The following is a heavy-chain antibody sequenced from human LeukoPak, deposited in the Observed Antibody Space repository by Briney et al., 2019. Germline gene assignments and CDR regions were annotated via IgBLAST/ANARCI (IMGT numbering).Heavy chain of an antibody. V-gene: IGHV3-21*01. CDR1: GFIFSDYA. Sequence: GGSLRLSCAASGFIFSDYAMKWVRQAPGKGLEWVGAISRTSAYIYYSDSVKGRFTLSRDNAGDSVYLQMDSLRAEETAVYYCARDERKYCSDSSCYPGDYWGQGILVTVSS. J-gene: IGHJ4*02. CDR2: ISRTSAYI. D-gene: IGHD2-2*01. CDR3: ARDERKYCSDSSCYPGDY.